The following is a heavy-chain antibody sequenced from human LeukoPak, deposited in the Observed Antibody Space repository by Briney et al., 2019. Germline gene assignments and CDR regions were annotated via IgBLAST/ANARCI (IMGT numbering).Heavy chain of an antibody. CDR3: ARDDRYSSSWKRFDS. CDR2: ISGGSKTI. D-gene: IGHD6-13*01. CDR1: GFTFSSYS. J-gene: IGHJ4*02. V-gene: IGHV3-48*04. Sequence: GGSLRLSCAASGFTFSSYSMNWVRQSPGQGLEWVSYISGGSKTIYYADSVKGRFTISRDNAKSSLFLQMNSLRAEDTAVYFCARDDRYSSSWKRFDSWGQGTLVTVSS.